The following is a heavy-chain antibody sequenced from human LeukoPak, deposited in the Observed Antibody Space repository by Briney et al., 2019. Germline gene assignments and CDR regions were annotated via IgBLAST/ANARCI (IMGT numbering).Heavy chain of an antibody. Sequence: GGSLRLSCAASGFTFSTYGVHWVRQAPGKGLEWVAVISSDGGNKYYADSVRGRFTISRDNAKNTLYLQMNSLRAEDTAVYYCAREYGSGSFYYYYYMDVWGKGTTVTISS. CDR2: ISSDGGNK. D-gene: IGHD3-10*01. CDR1: GFTFSTYG. J-gene: IGHJ6*03. CDR3: AREYGSGSFYYYYYMDV. V-gene: IGHV3-30*04.